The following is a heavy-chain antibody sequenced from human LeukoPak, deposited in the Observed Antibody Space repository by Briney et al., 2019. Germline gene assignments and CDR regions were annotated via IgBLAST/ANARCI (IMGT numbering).Heavy chain of an antibody. D-gene: IGHD3-9*01. CDR2: IYYSGST. CDR1: GGSISSSSYY. CDR3: ARDRDYFDYSFDY. Sequence: KPSETLSLTCTVSGGSISSSSYYWGWIRQPPGKGLEWIGSIYYSGSTYYTPSLKSRVTISVDTSKNQFSLMLSSVTAADTAVYYCARDRDYFDYSFDYWGQGTLVTVSS. V-gene: IGHV4-39*07. J-gene: IGHJ4*02.